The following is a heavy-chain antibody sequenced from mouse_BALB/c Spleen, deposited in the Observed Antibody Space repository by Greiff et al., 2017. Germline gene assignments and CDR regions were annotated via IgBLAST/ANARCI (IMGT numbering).Heavy chain of an antibody. J-gene: IGHJ2*01. CDR2: IYPGNVNT. Sequence: QVHVKQSGPELVKPGASVRISCKASGYTFTSYYIHWVKQRPGQGLEWIGWIYPGNVNTKYNEKFKGKATLTADKSSSTAYMQLSSLTSEDSAVYFCARWGASYYFDYWGQGTTLTVSS. CDR3: ARWGASYYFDY. V-gene: IGHV1S56*01. D-gene: IGHD6-1*01. CDR1: GYTFTSYY.